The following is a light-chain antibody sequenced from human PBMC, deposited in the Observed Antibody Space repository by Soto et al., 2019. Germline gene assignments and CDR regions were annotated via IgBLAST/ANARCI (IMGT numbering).Light chain of an antibody. CDR2: GAS. V-gene: IGKV3-20*01. CDR1: QSVDSTS. CDR3: QQYGRSPWT. J-gene: IGKJ1*01. Sequence: DSVLTQSAGTLSLSPGERATLSCSASQSVDSTSLAWYLQKPGLAPRLLIYGASSRATGIPDRFSGRGSGTDFSLTISRLEPEDYAVYFCQQYGRSPWTFGQGTKVDIK.